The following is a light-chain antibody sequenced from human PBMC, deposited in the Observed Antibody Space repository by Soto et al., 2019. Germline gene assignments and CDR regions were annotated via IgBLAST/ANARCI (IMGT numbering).Light chain of an antibody. V-gene: IGLV1-36*01. Sequence: QSVLTQPPSVSEAPRQRVTISCSGGSSNIGNNAVNWYQQLPGKPPRLLIYYDDLKPSGVSARFSGSKSGTSASLTISGLQSEDEAHYYCAAWDGSLNADVFGTGTKVTVL. J-gene: IGLJ1*01. CDR1: SSNIGNNA. CDR2: YDD. CDR3: AAWDGSLNADV.